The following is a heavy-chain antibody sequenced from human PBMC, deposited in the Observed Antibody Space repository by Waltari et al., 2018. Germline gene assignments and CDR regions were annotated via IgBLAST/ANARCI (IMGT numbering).Heavy chain of an antibody. CDR3: AKGNSSGWYNFDY. Sequence: EVKLLESGGGLAQPGGYLRVSCAASGFSFRSYAMRWVSQAPGKGLEWCEGISGSGGSTYYADSVKGRFTMSRDNSKNALYLQMNSMTAEDTAVYYCAKGNSSGWYNFDYWGQGTLVTVSS. CDR1: GFSFRSYA. CDR2: ISGSGGST. V-gene: IGHV3-23*01. J-gene: IGHJ4*02. D-gene: IGHD6-19*01.